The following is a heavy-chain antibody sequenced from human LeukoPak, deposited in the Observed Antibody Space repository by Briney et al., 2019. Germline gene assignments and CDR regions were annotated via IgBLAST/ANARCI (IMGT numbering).Heavy chain of an antibody. J-gene: IGHJ4*02. V-gene: IGHV4-59*01. D-gene: IGHD6-19*01. Sequence: SETLSLTCTVSGGSISSYYWSWIRQPPGKGLKWIGYIYYSGSTSYSPSLRSRVTISVDTSKNQFSLKLSSVTAADTAVYYCARGRTGQWPVDYWGQGTLVTVSS. CDR2: IYYSGST. CDR1: GGSISSYY. CDR3: ARGRTGQWPVDY.